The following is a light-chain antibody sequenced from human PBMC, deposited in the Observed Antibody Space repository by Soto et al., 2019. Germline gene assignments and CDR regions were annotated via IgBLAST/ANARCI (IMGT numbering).Light chain of an antibody. CDR3: MQALQTPLFT. V-gene: IGKV2-28*01. CDR2: LGS. CDR1: QSLLHSNGYNY. J-gene: IGKJ3*01. Sequence: DIVMTQSPLSLPVTPGEPASISCRSSQSLLHSNGYNYLDWYLQKPGQSPQLLIYLGSYRASGXPXMXXGRGSGTDFTLKISRVEAEDVGAYYGMQALQTPLFTFGPGTKVDIK.